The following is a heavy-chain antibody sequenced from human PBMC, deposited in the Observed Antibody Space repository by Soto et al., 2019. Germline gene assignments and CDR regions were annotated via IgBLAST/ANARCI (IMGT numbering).Heavy chain of an antibody. CDR1: GDSIISSCYY. CDR3: VRLANCGNDRCLFDY. CDR2: IYYSGTT. V-gene: IGHV4-39*01. Sequence: SETLSLTCTVSGDSIISSCYYWGWIRQPPGKGLEWIGSIYYSGTTYYNPSVRSRPTISVDTSRNQFSLKLSSVTAADMAVYYCVRLANCGNDRCLFDYWGQGTLVTVSS. D-gene: IGHD2-21*01. J-gene: IGHJ4*02.